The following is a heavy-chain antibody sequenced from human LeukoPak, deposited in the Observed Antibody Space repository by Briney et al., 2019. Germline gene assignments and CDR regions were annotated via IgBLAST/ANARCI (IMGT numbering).Heavy chain of an antibody. D-gene: IGHD3-3*01. Sequence: GGSLRLSCAASGFTFSSYAMSWVRQAPGKGLEWVSAISGSGGSTYYADSVKGRFTISRDNSKNTLYLQMNSLRAEDTAVYYCARDGSGFSHYYYYYGMDVWGQGTTVTVSS. CDR3: ARDGSGFSHYYYYYGMDV. CDR2: ISGSGGST. J-gene: IGHJ6*02. CDR1: GFTFSSYA. V-gene: IGHV3-23*01.